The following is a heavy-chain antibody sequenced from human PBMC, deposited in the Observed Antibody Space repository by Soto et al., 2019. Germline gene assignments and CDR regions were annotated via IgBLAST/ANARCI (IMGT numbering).Heavy chain of an antibody. D-gene: IGHD2-15*01. V-gene: IGHV3-7*01. J-gene: IGHJ4*02. CDR1: GFIFRNYW. CDR2: IKEDGSQQ. CDR3: LGAGAAATG. Sequence: EVQLVESGGGLVQPGGSLRLSCAASGFIFRNYWMNWVRQAPGKGLEWVADIKEDGSQQYYVESVKGRFTISRDNAKNSVFLQMNSLRVDDTAVYYCLGAGAAATGRGQGTLVTVSS.